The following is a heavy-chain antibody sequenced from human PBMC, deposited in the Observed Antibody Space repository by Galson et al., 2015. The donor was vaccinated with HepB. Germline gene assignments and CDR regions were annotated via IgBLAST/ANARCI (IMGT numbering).Heavy chain of an antibody. Sequence: SVKVSCKASGYTFTDYYIHWVRQAPGQGLEWMGWINPNSGGTNYAQKFQDRVTMTRDTSISTAYMELSGLRSDDAAVYYCARGGHGLDYWGQGTLVTVSS. D-gene: IGHD3-16*01. CDR2: INPNSGGT. CDR3: ARGGHGLDY. J-gene: IGHJ4*01. CDR1: GYTFTDYY. V-gene: IGHV1-2*02.